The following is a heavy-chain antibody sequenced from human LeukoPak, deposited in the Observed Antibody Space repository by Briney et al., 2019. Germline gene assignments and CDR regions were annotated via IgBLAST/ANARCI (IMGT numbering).Heavy chain of an antibody. J-gene: IGHJ4*02. CDR1: GYTFSGHY. D-gene: IGHD1-26*01. CDR3: ASPPLSSAMYYAH. V-gene: IGHV1-2*02. Sequence: ASVKVSCKASGYTFSGHYMHWVRQAPGQGLEWMGWIKPSNGDTKYAQNFQGRVTMTRDTSISTAYMELSSLRSDDTAVYYCASPPLSSAMYYAHWGQGTLVTVSS. CDR2: IKPSNGDT.